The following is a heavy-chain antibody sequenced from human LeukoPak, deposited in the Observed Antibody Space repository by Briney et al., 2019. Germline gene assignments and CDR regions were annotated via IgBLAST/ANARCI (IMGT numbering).Heavy chain of an antibody. CDR1: GFTFSSYA. CDR2: ISGSGGST. CDR3: AKDPFYYDSSGHPLFDY. D-gene: IGHD3-22*01. V-gene: IGHV3-23*01. Sequence: GSLRLSCAASGFTFSSYAMSWVHQAPGKGLEWVSAISGSGGSTYYADSVEGRFTISRDNSKNTLYLQMNSLRAEDTAVYYCAKDPFYYDSSGHPLFDYWGQGTLVTVSS. J-gene: IGHJ4*02.